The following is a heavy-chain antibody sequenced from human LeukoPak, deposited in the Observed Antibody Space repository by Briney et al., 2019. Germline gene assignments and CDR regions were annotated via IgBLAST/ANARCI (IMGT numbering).Heavy chain of an antibody. CDR1: GFTFSSYA. V-gene: IGHV3-23*01. Sequence: GGSLRLSCAASGFTFSSYAMSWVRQAPGKGLEWVSAISGSGASTYYADSVKGRFTTSRDNSKNTLYLQMKSLRADDTAVYYCAKGRGSYSSSREVRYYYYAMDVWGQGTTVTVSS. J-gene: IGHJ6*02. CDR3: AKGRGSYSSSREVRYYYYAMDV. CDR2: ISGSGAST. D-gene: IGHD6-13*01.